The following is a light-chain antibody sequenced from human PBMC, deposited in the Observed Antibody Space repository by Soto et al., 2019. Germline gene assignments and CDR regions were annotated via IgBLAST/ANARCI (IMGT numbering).Light chain of an antibody. J-gene: IGKJ5*01. CDR3: QHYNNYLLT. Sequence: IKMNQSPSSMAATVGDTVTITCRASQTISNYLNWYQQIPGKAPKLLIYAASTLQSGVPSRFSGSGFGTDFTLTISSLQPEDFATYYCQHYNNYLLTFGGGTRLEIK. CDR1: QTISNY. V-gene: IGKV1-39*01. CDR2: AAS.